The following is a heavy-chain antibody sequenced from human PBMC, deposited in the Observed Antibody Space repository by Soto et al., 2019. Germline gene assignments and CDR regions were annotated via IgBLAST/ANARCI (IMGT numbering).Heavy chain of an antibody. Sequence: GGSLRLSCAASGFTFSSYAMSWVRQAPGKGLEWVSAISGSGGSTYYADSVKGRFTISRDNSKNTLYLQMNSLRAEDTAVYYCARGSGDGSGTPSYYYYYMDVWGKGTTVTVSS. CDR1: GFTFSSYA. CDR2: ISGSGGST. J-gene: IGHJ6*03. D-gene: IGHD3-10*01. V-gene: IGHV3-23*01. CDR3: ARGSGDGSGTPSYYYYYMDV.